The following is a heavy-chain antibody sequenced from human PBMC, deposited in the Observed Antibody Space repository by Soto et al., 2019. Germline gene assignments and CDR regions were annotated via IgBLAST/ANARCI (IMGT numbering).Heavy chain of an antibody. CDR2: ISGSGGST. CDR3: AKDSKGRAYYDFWSGYSD. D-gene: IGHD3-3*01. Sequence: PGGSLRLSCAASGFTFSSYAMSWVRQAPGKGLEWVSAISGSGGSTYYADSVKGRFTISRDNSKNTLYLQMNSLRAEDTAVYYCAKDSKGRAYYDFWSGYSDWGQGTLVTVS. V-gene: IGHV3-23*01. CDR1: GFTFSSYA. J-gene: IGHJ4*02.